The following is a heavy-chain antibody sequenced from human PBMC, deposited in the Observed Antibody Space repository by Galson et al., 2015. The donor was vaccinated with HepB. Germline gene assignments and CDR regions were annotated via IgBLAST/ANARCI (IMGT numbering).Heavy chain of an antibody. J-gene: IGHJ5*02. V-gene: IGHV3-23*01. CDR3: AKDWGYYGSGSYSRTNWFDP. CDR2: ISGSGGST. D-gene: IGHD3-10*01. Sequence: SLRLSCAASGFTFSGYAMSWVRQAPGKGLEWVSAISGSGGSTYYADSVRGRFTISRDNSKNTLYLQMNSLRAEDTAVYYCAKDWGYYGSGSYSRTNWFDPWGQGTLVTVSS. CDR1: GFTFSGYA.